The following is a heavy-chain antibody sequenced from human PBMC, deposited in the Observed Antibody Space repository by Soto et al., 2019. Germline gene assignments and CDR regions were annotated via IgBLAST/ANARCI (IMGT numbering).Heavy chain of an antibody. CDR2: ISYDGSNK. Sequence: GGSLRLSCAASGFTFSSYGMHWVRQAPGKGLEWVAVISYDGSNKYYADSVKGRFTISRDNSKNTLYLQMNSLRAEDTAVYYCAKEKYGSGSYYKYQYDYWGQGTLVTVSS. D-gene: IGHD3-10*01. J-gene: IGHJ4*02. CDR3: AKEKYGSGSYYKYQYDY. V-gene: IGHV3-30*18. CDR1: GFTFSSYG.